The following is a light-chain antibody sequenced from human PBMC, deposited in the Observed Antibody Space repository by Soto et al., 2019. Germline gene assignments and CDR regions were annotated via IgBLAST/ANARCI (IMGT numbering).Light chain of an antibody. CDR2: GAS. J-gene: IGKJ1*01. V-gene: IGKV3-15*01. Sequence: IVMTQSPATLSVSPGERATLSCRASQSVSSNLAWYQQKPGQAPRLLIYGASTRATGIPARFSGSGSGTEFTLPISSLQSEDFAVYYCQQYNNWSPWTFGGGTKVEIK. CDR3: QQYNNWSPWT. CDR1: QSVSSN.